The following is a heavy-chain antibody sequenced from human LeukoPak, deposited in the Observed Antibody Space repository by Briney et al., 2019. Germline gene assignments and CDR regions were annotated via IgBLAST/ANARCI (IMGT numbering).Heavy chain of an antibody. J-gene: IGHJ4*02. V-gene: IGHV3-30-3*01. CDR2: ISYDGSNK. CDR3: ARESDGDIDF. Sequence: GGSLRLSCAASGFTFSSYAMDWVRQAPGKGLEWVAVISYDGSNKYYVDSVKGRFTISRDNSKNTLYLQMNSLRAEDTAVYYCARESDGDIDFWGQGTLVTVSS. CDR1: GFTFSSYA. D-gene: IGHD4-17*01.